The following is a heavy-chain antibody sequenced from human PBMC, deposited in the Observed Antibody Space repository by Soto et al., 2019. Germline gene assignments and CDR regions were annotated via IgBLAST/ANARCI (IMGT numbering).Heavy chain of an antibody. D-gene: IGHD5-12*01. J-gene: IGHJ4*02. Sequence: PGGSLRLSCAASGFTFDDYGMSWVRQAPGKGLEWVSGINWNGGRTGYADSVKGRFTTSRDNAKNSLYLQMNSLRAEDTALYYCARDLSGYVPFDYWGQGTLVTVSS. V-gene: IGHV3-20*04. CDR3: ARDLSGYVPFDY. CDR1: GFTFDDYG. CDR2: INWNGGRT.